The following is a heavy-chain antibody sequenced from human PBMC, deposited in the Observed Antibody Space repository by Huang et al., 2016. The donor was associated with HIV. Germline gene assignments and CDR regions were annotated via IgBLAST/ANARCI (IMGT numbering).Heavy chain of an antibody. J-gene: IGHJ6*03. CDR2: ISHDGRTD. D-gene: IGHD4-17*01. V-gene: IGHV3-30*04. CDR1: GFTFRSHA. Sequence: QVQLVESGGGVVQSGRSLRLSCAASGFTFRSHAIHWVRQTPGKGLEWVGVISHDGRTDNLAVSVPCRFIISRGHSKNTVSLQMNSVRSEDTGVYYFGRDPAAITGTTSHYYYFMDVWGRGTAVSVSS. CDR3: GRDPAAITGTTSHYYYFMDV.